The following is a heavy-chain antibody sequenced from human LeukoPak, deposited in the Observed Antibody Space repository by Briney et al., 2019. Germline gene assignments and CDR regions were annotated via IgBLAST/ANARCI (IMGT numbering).Heavy chain of an antibody. CDR3: ARGAGTTVTTKGAFDI. D-gene: IGHD4-17*01. CDR1: GGSISSYY. V-gene: IGHV4-59*01. J-gene: IGHJ3*02. Sequence: SETLSLTCTGSGGSISSYYWSWIRQPPGKGLEWIGYIYYSGSTNYNPSLKGRVTISVDTSKNQFSLKLSSVTAADTAVYYCARGAGTTVTTKGAFDIWGQGTMVTVSS. CDR2: IYYSGST.